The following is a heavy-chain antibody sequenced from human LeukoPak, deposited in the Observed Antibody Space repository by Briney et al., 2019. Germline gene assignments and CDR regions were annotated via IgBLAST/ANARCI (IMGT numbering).Heavy chain of an antibody. CDR1: GFTFSSYS. CDR2: ISSSGSYI. V-gene: IGHV3-21*01. CDR3: ARSYSSSWCNGGY. D-gene: IGHD6-13*01. Sequence: PGGSLRLSCAASGFTFSSYSMKWVRQAPGKGLEWVSSISSSGSYIYYADSVKGRFTISRDNAKNSLYLQMNSLRAEDTAVYYCARSYSSSWCNGGYWGQGTLVTVSS. J-gene: IGHJ4*02.